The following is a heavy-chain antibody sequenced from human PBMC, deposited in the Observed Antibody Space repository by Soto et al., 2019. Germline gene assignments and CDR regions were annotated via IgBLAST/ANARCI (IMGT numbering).Heavy chain of an antibody. CDR3: ARGAFWAFDI. J-gene: IGHJ3*02. V-gene: IGHV4-4*02. CDR1: GAPGPSAW. CDR2: IHHSGSS. D-gene: IGHD3-3*02. Sequence: PSGTLSLTRDISGAPGPSAWWSLVRQSPGKGLEWIAEIHHSGSSSYNPSLKSRVTVSVDQSRNQFSLHLISVTAADTAMYYCARGAFWAFDIWGQGPMVTVSS.